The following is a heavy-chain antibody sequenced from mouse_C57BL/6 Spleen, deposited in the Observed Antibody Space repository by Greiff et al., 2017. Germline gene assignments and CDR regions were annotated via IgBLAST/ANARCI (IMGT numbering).Heavy chain of an antibody. D-gene: IGHD1-1*01. J-gene: IGHJ3*01. CDR3: ARYGSSYPAWFAY. V-gene: IGHV1-55*01. CDR1: GYTFTSYW. Sequence: VQLQQPGAELVKPGASVKMSCKASGYTFTSYWITWVKQRPGQGLEWIGDIYPGSGSTNYNEKFKSKATLTVDTSSSTAYMQPSSLTSEDSSVYYCARYGSSYPAWFAYWGQGTLVTVSA. CDR2: IYPGSGST.